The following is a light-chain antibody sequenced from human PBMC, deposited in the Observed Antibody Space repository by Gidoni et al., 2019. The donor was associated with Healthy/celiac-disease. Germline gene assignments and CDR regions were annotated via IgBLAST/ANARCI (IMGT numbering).Light chain of an antibody. CDR3: QQYNSYPFT. V-gene: IGKV1-5*03. J-gene: IGKJ3*01. Sequence: DIQMTQSPSTLSASVGDRVTITCRASQSISSWLAWYQQKPGKAPKLLIYKASSLESGDPSSFSGSGSGTEFTLTISSLQPDDFATYYCQQYNSYPFTFGPGTKVDIK. CDR1: QSISSW. CDR2: KAS.